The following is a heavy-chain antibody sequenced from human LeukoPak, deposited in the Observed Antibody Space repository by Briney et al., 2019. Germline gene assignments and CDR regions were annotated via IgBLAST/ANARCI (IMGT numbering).Heavy chain of an antibody. CDR1: GFTFSTYW. CDR2: IKSDGGT. J-gene: IGHJ1*01. CDR3: ARAPSEIGGYYPEYFRH. D-gene: IGHD3-22*01. Sequence: TGGSLRLSCAASGFTFSTYWMHLVRQAPGKGLVWVSRIKSDGGTNYADSVKGRFTISRDNAKKTVSLQMNSLRPEDTGVYYCARAPSEIGGYYPEYFRHWGQGTLVTVSS. V-gene: IGHV3-74*01.